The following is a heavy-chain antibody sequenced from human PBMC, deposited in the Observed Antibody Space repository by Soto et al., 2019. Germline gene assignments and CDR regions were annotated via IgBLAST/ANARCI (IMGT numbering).Heavy chain of an antibody. V-gene: IGHV1-18*01. CDR1: GYTFTSYG. Sequence: SVKVSCRASGYTFTSYGISWVRQAPGQGLEWMGWISAYNGNTNYAQKVQDRVTMTTDTSTNTAYMEMRRLRSDDTAVYYCARPSSGSSWFPHNYYFDYWGQGTLVTVSS. D-gene: IGHD6-13*01. J-gene: IGHJ4*02. CDR3: ARPSSGSSWFPHNYYFDY. CDR2: ISAYNGNT.